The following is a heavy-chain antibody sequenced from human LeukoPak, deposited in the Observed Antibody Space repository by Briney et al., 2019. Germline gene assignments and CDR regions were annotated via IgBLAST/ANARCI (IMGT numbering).Heavy chain of an antibody. J-gene: IGHJ4*02. V-gene: IGHV3-15*01. CDR1: GFTFSNAW. CDR2: IKSKTDGGTT. CDR3: TTRYRGGYDFDY. D-gene: IGHD5-12*01. Sequence: GGSLRLSCAASGFTFSNAWMSWVRQAPGKGLERVGRIKSKTDGGTTDYAAPVKGRFTISRDDSKNTLYLQMNSLKTEDTAVYYCTTRYRGGYDFDYWGQGTLVTVSS.